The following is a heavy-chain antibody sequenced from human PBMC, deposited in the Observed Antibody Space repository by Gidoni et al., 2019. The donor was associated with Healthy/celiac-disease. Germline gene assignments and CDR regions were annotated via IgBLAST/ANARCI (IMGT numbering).Heavy chain of an antibody. V-gene: IGHV3-13*01. CDR3: ARAPGGYCSGGSCQYYYYMDV. Sequence: EVQLVESGGGLVQPGGSLRLACAASGFTFSSYDMLWVRQSTGKGLEWVSSIGTAGDTYYPGSVKGRFTISRENAKNSLYLQMNSLRAGDTAVYYCARAPGGYCSGGSCQYYYYMDVWGKGTTVTVSS. D-gene: IGHD2-15*01. CDR2: IGTAGDT. CDR1: GFTFSSYD. J-gene: IGHJ6*03.